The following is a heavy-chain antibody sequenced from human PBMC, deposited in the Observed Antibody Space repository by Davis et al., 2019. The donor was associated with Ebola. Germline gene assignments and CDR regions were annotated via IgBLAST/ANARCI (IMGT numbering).Heavy chain of an antibody. CDR2: INPSGGST. J-gene: IGHJ6*02. D-gene: IGHD6-6*01. CDR3: ARERRISIAACRDYYYGMDV. CDR1: GYTFTSYY. V-gene: IGHV1-46*01. Sequence: AASVKVSCKASGYTFTSYYMHWVRQAPGQGLEWMGIINPSGGSTSYAQKFQGRVTMTRDTSTSTVYMELSSLRSEDTAVYYCARERRISIAACRDYYYGMDVWGQGTTVTVSS.